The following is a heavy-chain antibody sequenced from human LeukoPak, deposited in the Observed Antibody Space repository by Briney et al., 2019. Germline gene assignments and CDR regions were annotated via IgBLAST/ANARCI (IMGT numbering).Heavy chain of an antibody. V-gene: IGHV1-18*01. J-gene: IGHJ3*01. Sequence: GASVKVSCKASGHTFTSYGITWVRQAPGKGLEWMGWISAYGGNTNYAQKVQGRVTMSTDTSTSTPYMEMRSLRAEDTAVYYCARESRYCSGGSCYSVASVDAFHLWPQGPMDTVPS. CDR2: ISAYGGNT. D-gene: IGHD2-15*01. CDR1: GHTFTSYG. CDR3: ARESRYCSGGSCYSVASVDAFHL.